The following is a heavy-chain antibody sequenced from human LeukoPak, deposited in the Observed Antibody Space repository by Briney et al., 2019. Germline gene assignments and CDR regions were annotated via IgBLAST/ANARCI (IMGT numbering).Heavy chain of an antibody. Sequence: GGSLRLSCAASEFTFSLCAMNWVRQAPGKGLEWVSYINDVSGDIHYADSVKGRFTISRDNAKNTLYLQMNSLRAEDTAVYYCARDTYQPGRIDCWGQGTLVIVSS. CDR1: EFTFSLCA. V-gene: IGHV3-21*05. CDR2: INDVSGDI. J-gene: IGHJ4*02. D-gene: IGHD2-2*01. CDR3: ARDTYQPGRIDC.